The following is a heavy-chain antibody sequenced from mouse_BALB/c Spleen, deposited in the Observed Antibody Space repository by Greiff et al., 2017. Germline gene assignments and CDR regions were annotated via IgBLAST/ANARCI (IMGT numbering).Heavy chain of an antibody. CDR1: GFTFSSYA. CDR3: ARQGVDY. Sequence: EVHLVESGGGLVKPGGSLKLSCAASGFTFSSYAMSWVRQTPEKRLEWVATISSGGSYTYYPDSVKGRFTISRDNAKNTLYLQMSSLRSEDTAMYYCARQGVDYWGQGTTLTVSS. V-gene: IGHV5-9-3*01. CDR2: ISSGGSYT. J-gene: IGHJ2*01.